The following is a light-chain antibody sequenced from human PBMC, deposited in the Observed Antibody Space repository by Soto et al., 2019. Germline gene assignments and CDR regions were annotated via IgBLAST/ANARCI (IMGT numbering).Light chain of an antibody. Sequence: DLQLAQSLSYVCASVGDSVTITCRASQGIKNWLAGYQQKPGKAPNLLIYTGSSLQSGVPSRFSGSGSGTDFTLTINSLQPEDFATYYCQQAASFPITFGQGTRVEIK. CDR1: QGIKNW. CDR2: TGS. V-gene: IGKV1-12*01. J-gene: IGKJ5*01. CDR3: QQAASFPIT.